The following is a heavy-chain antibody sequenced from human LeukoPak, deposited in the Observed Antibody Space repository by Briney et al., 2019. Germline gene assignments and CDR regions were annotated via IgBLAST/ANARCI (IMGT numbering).Heavy chain of an antibody. CDR3: ARYTYYYDSSGSHGDY. D-gene: IGHD3-22*01. Sequence: SVKVSCKASGGTFSSYAISWVRQAPGQGLEWMGRIIPIFGTANYAQKFQGRVTVTTDESTSTAYMELSSLRSEDTAVYYCARYTYYYDSSGSHGDYWGQGTLVTVSS. V-gene: IGHV1-69*05. J-gene: IGHJ4*02. CDR1: GGTFSSYA. CDR2: IIPIFGTA.